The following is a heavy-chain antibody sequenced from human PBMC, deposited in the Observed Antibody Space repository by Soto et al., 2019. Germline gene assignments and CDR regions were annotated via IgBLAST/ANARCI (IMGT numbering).Heavy chain of an antibody. J-gene: IGHJ5*02. D-gene: IGHD3-10*01. Sequence: SETLSLTCAVYGGSFSGYYWSWIRQPPWKGLEWIGEINHSGSTNYNPSLKSRVTISVDTSKNQFSLKLSSVTAADTAVYYCAIKSASYYYGSGSYVRYNWFDPWXQGTLVTVSS. CDR1: GGSFSGYY. V-gene: IGHV4-34*01. CDR3: AIKSASYYYGSGSYVRYNWFDP. CDR2: INHSGST.